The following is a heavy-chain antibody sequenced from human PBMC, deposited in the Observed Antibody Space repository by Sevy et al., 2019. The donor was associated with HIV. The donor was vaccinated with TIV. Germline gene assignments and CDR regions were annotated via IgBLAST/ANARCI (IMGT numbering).Heavy chain of an antibody. J-gene: IGHJ3*02. Sequence: ASVKVSCKASGYTFTSYYMHWVRQAPGQGLEWMGIINPSGGSTSYAQKFQGRVTMTRDTSMSTVYMELSSLRSEDTAVYYCARDPSFPYYYDSSGYGAFDIWGQGTMVTVSS. CDR2: INPSGGST. V-gene: IGHV1-46*01. CDR1: GYTFTSYY. CDR3: ARDPSFPYYYDSSGYGAFDI. D-gene: IGHD3-22*01.